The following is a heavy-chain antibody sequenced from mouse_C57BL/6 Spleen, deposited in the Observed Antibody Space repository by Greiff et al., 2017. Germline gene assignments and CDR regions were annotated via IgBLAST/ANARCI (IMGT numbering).Heavy chain of an antibody. J-gene: IGHJ4*01. CDR2: ISSGSSTI. CDR3: ARRSTTVVGAMDY. Sequence: DVKLVESGGGLVKPGGSLKLSCAASGFTFSDYGMHWVRQAPEKGLEWVAYISSGSSTIYYADTVKGRFTISRDNAKNTLFLQMTSLRSEDTAMYYCARRSTTVVGAMDYWGQGTSVTVSS. V-gene: IGHV5-17*01. CDR1: GFTFSDYG. D-gene: IGHD1-1*01.